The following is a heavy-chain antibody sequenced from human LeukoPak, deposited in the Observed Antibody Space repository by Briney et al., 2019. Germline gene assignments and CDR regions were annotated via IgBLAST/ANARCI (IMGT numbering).Heavy chain of an antibody. CDR3: AAHRVAVAGTSAY. D-gene: IGHD6-19*01. CDR1: GFIFDDYA. V-gene: IGHV3-9*01. J-gene: IGHJ4*02. CDR2: ISWNSGSI. Sequence: PGRSLRLSCAISGFIFDDYAMHWVRQAPGKGLEWVSGISWNSGSIGYADSVKGRFTISRDNAKNSLYPQMNSLRAEDTALYYCAAHRVAVAGTSAYWGQGTLVTVSS.